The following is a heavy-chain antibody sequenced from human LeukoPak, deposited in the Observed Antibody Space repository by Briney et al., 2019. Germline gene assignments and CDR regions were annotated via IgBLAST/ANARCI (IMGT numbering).Heavy chain of an antibody. CDR2: INHSGST. J-gene: IGHJ4*02. D-gene: IGHD3-3*01. Sequence: SETLSLTCAVYGGSFSGYYWSWIRQPPGKGLEWLGEINHSGSTNYNPSLNSRVTISVDTSKDQFSLKLSYVTAADTAVYYCARESLGYYDFWSGYYFFDYWGQGTLVTVSS. CDR3: ARESLGYYDFWSGYYFFDY. V-gene: IGHV4-34*01. CDR1: GGSFSGYY.